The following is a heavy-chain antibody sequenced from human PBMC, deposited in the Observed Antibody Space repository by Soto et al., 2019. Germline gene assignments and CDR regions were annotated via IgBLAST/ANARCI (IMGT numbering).Heavy chain of an antibody. Sequence: PGESLKISCKGSGYSFTSYWIGWVRQMPGKGLEWMGIIYPGDSDTRYSPSFQGQVTISADTPISTAYLQWSSLKASDTAMYYCARHDIAAAGTVEGGWFDPWGQGTLVTVSS. CDR1: GYSFTSYW. V-gene: IGHV5-51*01. D-gene: IGHD6-13*01. CDR2: IYPGDSDT. J-gene: IGHJ5*02. CDR3: ARHDIAAAGTVEGGWFDP.